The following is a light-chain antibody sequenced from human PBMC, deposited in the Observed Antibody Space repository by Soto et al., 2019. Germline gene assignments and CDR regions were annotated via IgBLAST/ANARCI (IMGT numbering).Light chain of an antibody. J-gene: IGKJ3*01. CDR2: GSS. CDR3: QQYSKFQT. CDR1: QRVSSN. V-gene: IGKV3-15*01. Sequence: EVVRTQSPATLSVSPEERATLSCSASQRVSSNLAWYQQKPGQAPRLLFYGSSTRATGIPARLIDSGSGTEFTLTTSSLQSEGLAVYYCQQYSKFQTFDPRTKVDIK.